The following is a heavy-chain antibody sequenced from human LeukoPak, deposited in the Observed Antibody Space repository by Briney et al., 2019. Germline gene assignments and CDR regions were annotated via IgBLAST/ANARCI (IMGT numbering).Heavy chain of an antibody. D-gene: IGHD6-19*01. V-gene: IGHV2-5*02. J-gene: IGHJ4*02. CDR1: GFSLSSSGMG. CDR3: AQTLPQKWLVSFDH. CDR2: IYWDDER. Sequence: SGPTLVKPTQTLTLTCSFSGFSLSSSGMGVAWIRQPPGKALEWLALIYWDDERRYRSSVTITKDTSKNQVVLTMSNMDPVDTATYYCAQTLPQKWLVSFDHWGPGILVTVSS.